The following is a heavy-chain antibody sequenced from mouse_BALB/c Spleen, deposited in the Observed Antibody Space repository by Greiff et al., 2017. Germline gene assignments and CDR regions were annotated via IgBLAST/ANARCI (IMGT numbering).Heavy chain of an antibody. V-gene: IGHV10S3*01. CDR2: IRSKSNNYAT. Sequence: EVQLVETGGGLVQPKGSLKLSCAASGFTFNTNAMNWVRQAPGKGLEWVARIRSKSNNYATYYADSVKDRFTISRDDSQSMLYLQMNNLKTEDTAMYYCVRALWDFYAMDYWGQGTSVTVSS. CDR3: VRALWDFYAMDY. CDR1: GFTFNTNA. D-gene: IGHD4-1*01. J-gene: IGHJ4*01.